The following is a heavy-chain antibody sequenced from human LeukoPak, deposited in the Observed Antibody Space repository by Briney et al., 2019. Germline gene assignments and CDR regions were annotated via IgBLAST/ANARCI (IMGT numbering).Heavy chain of an antibody. CDR3: ARGGQWLVRWWFDP. D-gene: IGHD6-19*01. CDR2: INHSGST. V-gene: IGHV4-34*01. CDR1: GGSFSGYY. Sequence: SETLSLTCAVYGGSFSGYYWSWIRQPPGKGLEWIGEINHSGSTNYNPSLKSRVTISVDTSKNQFSLKLSSVTAADTAVYYCARGGQWLVRWWFDPWGRGTLVTVSS. J-gene: IGHJ5*02.